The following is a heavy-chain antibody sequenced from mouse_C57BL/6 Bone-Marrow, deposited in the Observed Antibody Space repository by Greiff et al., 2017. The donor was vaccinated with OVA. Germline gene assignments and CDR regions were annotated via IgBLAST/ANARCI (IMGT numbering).Heavy chain of an antibody. CDR2: ISNLAYSI. CDR1: GFTFSDYG. D-gene: IGHD2-4*01. J-gene: IGHJ3*01. CDR3: SRQGVVYYDYGGFAY. V-gene: IGHV5-15*01. Sequence: EVKLVESGGGLVQPGGSLKLSCAASGFTFSDYGMAWVRQAPRKGPEWVAFISNLAYSIYYADTVTGRFTISRENAKNTLYLEMSSLRSEDTAMYYCSRQGVVYYDYGGFAYWGQGTLVTVSA.